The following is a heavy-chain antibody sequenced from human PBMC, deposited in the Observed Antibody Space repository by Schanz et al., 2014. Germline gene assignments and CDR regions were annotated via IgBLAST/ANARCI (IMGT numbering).Heavy chain of an antibody. CDR2: ISAYNGHT. D-gene: IGHD6-13*01. Sequence: QGQLVQSGAEVKKPGASVKVSCKASGYSFTTYGLNWVRQAPGQGPEWMGWISAYNGHTTYAQKFQGRVTMTRDTSTSTVYMELSSLRSEDTAVYYCARDGEAAAGCDYWGQGTLVTVSS. CDR3: ARDGEAAAGCDY. V-gene: IGHV1-18*01. J-gene: IGHJ4*02. CDR1: GYSFTTYG.